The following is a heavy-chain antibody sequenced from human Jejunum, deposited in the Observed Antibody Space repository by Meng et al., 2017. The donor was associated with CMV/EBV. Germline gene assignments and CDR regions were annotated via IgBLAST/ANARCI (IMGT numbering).Heavy chain of an antibody. CDR3: ARYGVVAAMDY. D-gene: IGHD1-26*01. Sequence: LSYAASGFTFSTYWMTWVRQAAGKGLEWVANIKADGTEIRYVDSVKGRFTISRDNAKNSLYLQLNSLRAEDAAMYYCARYGVVAAMDYWGQRTLVTVSS. V-gene: IGHV3-7*01. J-gene: IGHJ4*02. CDR2: IKADGTEI. CDR1: GFTFSTYW.